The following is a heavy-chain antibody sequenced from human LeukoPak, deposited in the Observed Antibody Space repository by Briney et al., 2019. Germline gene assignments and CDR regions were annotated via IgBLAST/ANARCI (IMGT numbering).Heavy chain of an antibody. D-gene: IGHD6-19*01. J-gene: IGHJ4*02. Sequence: GESLKIPCKGSGYSFTSYWIGWVRQMPGKGLEWMGIIYPGDSDTRYSPSFQGQVTVSADKSISTAYLQWSSLKASDSAMYYCARRSGWYSFDYWGQGTLVTVSS. CDR3: ARRSGWYSFDY. V-gene: IGHV5-51*01. CDR1: GYSFTSYW. CDR2: IYPGDSDT.